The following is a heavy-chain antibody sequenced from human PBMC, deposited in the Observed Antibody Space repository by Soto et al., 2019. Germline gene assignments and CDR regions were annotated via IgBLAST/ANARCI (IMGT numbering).Heavy chain of an antibody. V-gene: IGHV1-69*13. J-gene: IGHJ4*02. CDR2: IIPIFGTA. CDR3: ARWTRYNYGYCFDY. Sequence: ASVKVSCKASGGTFSSYAISWVRQAPGQGLEWMGGIIPIFGTANYAQKFQGRVTITADESTSTAYMELSSLRSEDTAVYYCARWTRYNYGYCFDYWGQGALVTVSS. D-gene: IGHD5-18*01. CDR1: GGTFSSYA.